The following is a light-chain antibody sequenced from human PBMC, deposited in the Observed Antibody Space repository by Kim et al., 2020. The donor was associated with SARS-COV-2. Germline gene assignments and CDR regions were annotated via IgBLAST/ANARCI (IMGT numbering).Light chain of an antibody. CDR3: QQYDSSPIT. V-gene: IGKV3-20*01. Sequence: SPWERATLSCRASQSVSSSYLAWYQQKAGQAPRLLIYGASSRATGIPDRFSGSGSGTDFTLTISRLEPEDFAVYYCQQYDSSPITFGQGTRLEIK. CDR1: QSVSSSY. J-gene: IGKJ5*01. CDR2: GAS.